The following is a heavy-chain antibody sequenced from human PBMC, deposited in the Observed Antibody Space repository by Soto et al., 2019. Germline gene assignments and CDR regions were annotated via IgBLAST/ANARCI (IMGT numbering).Heavy chain of an antibody. CDR2: FDPEDGET. D-gene: IGHD2-15*01. Sequence: QVQLVQSGAEVKKPGASVKVSCKVSGYTLTELSMHWVRQAPGKGLEWMGGFDPEDGETIYAQKFQGRVTMTEDTSTDTVYMELSSLRSEDTAVYYCATILPTYCSGGSCYSGFDYWGQGTLVTVSS. V-gene: IGHV1-24*01. J-gene: IGHJ4*02. CDR3: ATILPTYCSGGSCYSGFDY. CDR1: GYTLTELS.